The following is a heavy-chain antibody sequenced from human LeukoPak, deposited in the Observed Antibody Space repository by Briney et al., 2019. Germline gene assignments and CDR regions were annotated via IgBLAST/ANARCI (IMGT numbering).Heavy chain of an antibody. D-gene: IGHD3-22*01. CDR3: ARDKSYYDSSGAFDI. Sequence: ASVKVSCKASGYTFTGFYIHWVRQAPGQGLQWMGWINPNSGNPTYAQGFTGRFVFSLDTSVSTAYLQISSLKAEDTAVYYCARDKSYYDSSGAFDIWGQGTMVTVSS. J-gene: IGHJ3*02. CDR2: INPNSGNP. V-gene: IGHV7-4-1*02. CDR1: GYTFTGFY.